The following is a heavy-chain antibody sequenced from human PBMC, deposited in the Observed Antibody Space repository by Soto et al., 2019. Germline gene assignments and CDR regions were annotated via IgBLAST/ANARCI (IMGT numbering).Heavy chain of an antibody. D-gene: IGHD1-26*01. CDR1: GFTFSSYA. CDR2: ISGSGGST. Sequence: EVQLLESGGGLVQPGGSLRLSCAASGFTFSSYAMRWVRQAPVKGLEWVSAISGSGGSTYYADSVKGRFTISRDNSKNTLYLQMNSLGAEDTAVYYCARRGSGSYYDYWGQGTLVTVFS. V-gene: IGHV3-23*01. CDR3: ARRGSGSYYDY. J-gene: IGHJ4*02.